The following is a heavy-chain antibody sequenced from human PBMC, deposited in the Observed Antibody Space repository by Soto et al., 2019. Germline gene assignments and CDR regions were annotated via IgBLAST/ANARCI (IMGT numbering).Heavy chain of an antibody. D-gene: IGHD3-10*01. J-gene: IGHJ6*02. Sequence: QVTLKESGPVLVKPTETLTLTCTVSGFSLSNVRMGVSWIRQPPGKALEWLAHIFSDADKSYNTSLKSRLTISTDTSRSQVVLTMNNMDPVDTATYFCARVNVMLIGNYFYAVDVWGQGTTVTVSS. CDR1: GFSLSNVRMG. CDR3: ARVNVMLIGNYFYAVDV. V-gene: IGHV2-26*01. CDR2: IFSDADK.